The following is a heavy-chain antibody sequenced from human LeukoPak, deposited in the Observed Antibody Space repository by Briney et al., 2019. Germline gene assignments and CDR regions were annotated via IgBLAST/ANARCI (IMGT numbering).Heavy chain of an antibody. Sequence: GESLKISCMGSGYSFTSYWIGWVRQMPGKGLEWMGIIYPGDSDTRYSPSFQGQVTISADKSISTAYLQWSSLKASDTAMYYCARHLAGRQGPYGMDVWGQGTTVTVSS. J-gene: IGHJ6*02. D-gene: IGHD6-13*01. CDR2: IYPGDSDT. CDR3: ARHLAGRQGPYGMDV. V-gene: IGHV5-51*01. CDR1: GYSFTSYW.